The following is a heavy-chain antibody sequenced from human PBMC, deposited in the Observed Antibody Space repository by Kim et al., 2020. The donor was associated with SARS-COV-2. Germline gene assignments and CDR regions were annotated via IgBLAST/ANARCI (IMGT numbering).Heavy chain of an antibody. CDR1: GYTFTSYA. J-gene: IGHJ6*02. D-gene: IGHD3-10*01. Sequence: ASVKVSCKASGYTFTSYAMHWVRQAPGQRLEWMGWINAGNGNTKYSQKFQGRVTITRDTSASTAYMELSSLRSEDTAVYYCARVKVYGSGPKNYGMDVWGQGTTVTVSS. V-gene: IGHV1-3*01. CDR2: INAGNGNT. CDR3: ARVKVYGSGPKNYGMDV.